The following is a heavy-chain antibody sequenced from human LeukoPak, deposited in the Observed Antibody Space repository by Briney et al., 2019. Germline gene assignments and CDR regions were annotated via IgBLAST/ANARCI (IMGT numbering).Heavy chain of an antibody. J-gene: IGHJ4*02. CDR1: GYTFTGYY. D-gene: IGHD2-15*01. CDR2: INPNSGGT. V-gene: IGHV1-2*02. Sequence: GASVKVSCKASGYTFTGYYMHWVRQAPGQGLAWMGWINPNSGGTNYAQKFQGRVTMTRDTSISTAYMELSRLRSDDTAVYYCARDRAVVVVAAILSYWGQGTLVTVSS. CDR3: ARDRAVVVVAAILSY.